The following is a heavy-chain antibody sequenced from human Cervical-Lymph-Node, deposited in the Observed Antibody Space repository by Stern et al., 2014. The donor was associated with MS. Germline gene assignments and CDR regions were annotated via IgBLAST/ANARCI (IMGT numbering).Heavy chain of an antibody. Sequence: QVTLRESGPTLVKPTQTLTLTCTFSGFSLSTSGVGVGWIRQPPGKALEWLALLYWDDDKRYSPSLKSRLTITKDPSKNQVVLTMTNMDPVDTATYYCAHRRDRYYDFWSGYWFDPWGQGTLVTVSS. CDR3: AHRRDRYYDFWSGYWFDP. CDR2: LYWDDDK. V-gene: IGHV2-5*02. CDR1: GFSLSTSGVG. J-gene: IGHJ5*02. D-gene: IGHD3-3*01.